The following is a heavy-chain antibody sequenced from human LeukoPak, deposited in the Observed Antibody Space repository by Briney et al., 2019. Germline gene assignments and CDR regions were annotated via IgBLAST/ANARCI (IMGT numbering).Heavy chain of an antibody. D-gene: IGHD6-19*01. Sequence: GGSLRLSCAASGFTFSSYGMNWVRQAPGKGLEWVSYISSSGSTIYYADSVKGRFTISRNNAKNSLYLQMNSLRAEDTAVYYCASRYSSGWYQVDFDYWGQGTLVTVSS. J-gene: IGHJ4*02. CDR1: GFTFSSYG. CDR2: ISSSGSTI. CDR3: ASRYSSGWYQVDFDY. V-gene: IGHV3-48*03.